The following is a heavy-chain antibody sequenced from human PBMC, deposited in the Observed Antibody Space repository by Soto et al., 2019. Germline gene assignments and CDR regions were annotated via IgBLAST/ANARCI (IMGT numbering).Heavy chain of an antibody. D-gene: IGHD2-2*01. J-gene: IGHJ4*02. CDR1: GFTFTSSA. Sequence: GASVKVSCKASGFTFTSSAMQWVRQARGQRLEWIGWIVVGSGNTNYAQKFQERVTITRDMSTSTAYMELSSLRSEDTAVYYCAAEFRYCSSTSCSYFDYWGQGPLVTVSS. CDR3: AAEFRYCSSTSCSYFDY. CDR2: IVVGSGNT. V-gene: IGHV1-58*02.